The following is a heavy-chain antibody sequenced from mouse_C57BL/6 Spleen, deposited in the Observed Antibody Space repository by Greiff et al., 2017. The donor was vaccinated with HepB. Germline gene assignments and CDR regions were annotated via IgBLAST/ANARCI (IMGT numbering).Heavy chain of an antibody. CDR1: GYTFTSYW. CDR3: ARAVDYDYGFDY. V-gene: IGHV1-64*01. Sequence: VQLQQPGAELVKPGASVKLSCKASGYTFTSYWMHWVKQRPGQGLEWIGMIHPNSGSTNYNEKFKSKATLTVDKSSSTAYMQLSSLTSEDSAVYYCARAVDYDYGFDYWGQGTTLTVSS. J-gene: IGHJ2*01. CDR2: IHPNSGST. D-gene: IGHD2-4*01.